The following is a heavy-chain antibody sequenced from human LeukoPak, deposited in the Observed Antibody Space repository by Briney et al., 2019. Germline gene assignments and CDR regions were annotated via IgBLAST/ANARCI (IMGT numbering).Heavy chain of an antibody. CDR3: EXXXXPGSYSGYYYYMDV. CDR1: GXTFTSYG. D-gene: IGHD1-26*01. V-gene: IGHV1-18*01. J-gene: IGHJ6*03. Sequence: AXGXTFTSYGISWVRQAPGQGLEWMGWISAYNGNTNYAQKLQGRVTMTTDTSTSTAYMELRSLRADDTAVYYCEXXXXPGSYSGYYYYMDVWGKGTTVTVSS. CDR2: ISAYNGNT.